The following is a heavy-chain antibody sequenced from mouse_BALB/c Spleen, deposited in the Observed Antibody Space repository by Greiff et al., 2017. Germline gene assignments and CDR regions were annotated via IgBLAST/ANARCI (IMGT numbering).Heavy chain of an antibody. D-gene: IGHD2-4*01. CDR1: GFTFSSFG. CDR2: ISSGSSTI. CDR3: ASGDYDAIFYY. J-gene: IGHJ2*01. V-gene: IGHV5-17*02. Sequence: EVQRVESGGGLVQPGGSRKLSCAASGFTFSSFGMHWVRQAPEKGLEWFAYISSGSSTIYYADTVKGRFTISRDNPKNTLFLQMTSLRSEDTAMYYCASGDYDAIFYYWGQGTTLTVSS.